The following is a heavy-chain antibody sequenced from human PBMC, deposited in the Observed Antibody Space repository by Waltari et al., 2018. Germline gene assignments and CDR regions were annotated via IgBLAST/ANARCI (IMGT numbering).Heavy chain of an antibody. D-gene: IGHD3-10*01. CDR3: ARDSPPGPYPDHGWFDGDY. CDR1: GGSIRSYY. CDR2: IYPSGST. J-gene: IGHJ4*02. V-gene: IGHV4-4*07. Sequence: QVQLQESGPGLVKPSETLSLTCTVSGGSIRSYYWSWIRQPAGQGLEWIGRIYPSGSTNYKPALKSRVTMSVDTSKNQFSLKLSFVTAADPAVYYCARDSPPGPYPDHGWFDGDYWGQGTLVTVSS.